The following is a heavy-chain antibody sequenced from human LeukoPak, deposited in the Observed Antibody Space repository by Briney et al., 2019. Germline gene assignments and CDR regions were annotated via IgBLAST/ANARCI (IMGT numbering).Heavy chain of an antibody. CDR1: GFTFSSYW. CDR2: IKQDGSGK. J-gene: IGHJ4*02. D-gene: IGHD6-19*01. Sequence: PGGSLRLSCAASGFTFSSYWMSWVRQAPGKGLEWVANIKQDGSGKYYVDSVKGRFTISRDNAKNSLYLQMNSLRAEDTAVYYCAREATSSGWYFDYWGQGTLVTVSS. CDR3: AREATSSGWYFDY. V-gene: IGHV3-7*03.